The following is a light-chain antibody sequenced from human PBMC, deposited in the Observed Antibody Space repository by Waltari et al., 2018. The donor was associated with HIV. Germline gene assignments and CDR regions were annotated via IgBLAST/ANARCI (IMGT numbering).Light chain of an antibody. V-gene: IGLV2-14*03. CDR1: SSDVGGYHY. J-gene: IGLJ3*02. CDR2: DVS. Sequence: QSALTQPASVSGSPGQSITISCTGTSSDVGGYHYVSWYQHHPGKAPKLIIYDVSHRPSGVSSRFSGSKSGNTASLTISGLQAKDETDYYCSSYTSSNTWVFGGGTKLTVL. CDR3: SSYTSSNTWV.